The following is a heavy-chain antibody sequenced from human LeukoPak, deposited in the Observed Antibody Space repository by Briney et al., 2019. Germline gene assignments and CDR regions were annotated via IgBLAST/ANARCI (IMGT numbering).Heavy chain of an antibody. CDR2: IKQDGSEK. V-gene: IGHV3-7*01. CDR3: ARSQYYDFYLN. J-gene: IGHJ4*02. Sequence: AGGSLRLSCAASGLTFSRYWMTWFRQAPGKGLEWVANIKQDGSEKYYVDSVKGRFTISRDNAKNPLYLQMNSLRAEDTAVYYCARSQYYDFYLNWGQGTLVTVSS. CDR1: GLTFSRYW. D-gene: IGHD3-3*01.